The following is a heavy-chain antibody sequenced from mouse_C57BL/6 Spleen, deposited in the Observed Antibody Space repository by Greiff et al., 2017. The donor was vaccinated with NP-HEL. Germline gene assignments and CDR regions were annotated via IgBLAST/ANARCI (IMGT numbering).Heavy chain of an antibody. D-gene: IGHD2-4*01. CDR2: IWSGGST. CDR1: GFSLTSYG. Sequence: QVQLKESGPGLVQPSQSLSITCTVSGFSLTSYGVHWVRQPPGKGLEWLGVIWSGGSTDNNAAFISRLSISKDNSKSQVFFKMNSLQADDTALYYCAVHYDYDTWFAYWGQGTLVTVSA. V-gene: IGHV2-4*01. J-gene: IGHJ3*01. CDR3: AVHYDYDTWFAY.